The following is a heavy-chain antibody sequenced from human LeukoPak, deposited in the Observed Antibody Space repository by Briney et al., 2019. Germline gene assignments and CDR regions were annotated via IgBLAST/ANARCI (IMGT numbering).Heavy chain of an antibody. CDR1: RFNVSSNY. CDR2: VSKSSSYI. J-gene: IGHJ4*02. CDR3: AKGSGVHY. D-gene: IGHD3-10*01. V-gene: IGHV3-21*01. Sequence: GGSLRLSCAASRFNVSSNYMRWVRQAPGKGLEWVASVSKSSSYIYYADSVRGRFTISRDNANNSLYLQMNSLRAEDTAVYYCAKGSGVHYWGQGTLVIVSS.